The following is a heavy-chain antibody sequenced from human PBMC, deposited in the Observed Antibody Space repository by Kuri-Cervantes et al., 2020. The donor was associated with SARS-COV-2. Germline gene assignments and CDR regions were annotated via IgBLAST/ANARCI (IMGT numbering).Heavy chain of an antibody. CDR2: IYYSGST. V-gene: IGHV4-61*01. CDR1: DYSISSGFY. Sequence: SQTLSLTCAVSDYSISSGFYWSWIRQPPGKGLEWIGYIYYSGSTNYNPSLKSRVTILVDTSKNQFSLKLSSVTAADTAVYYCARERVAAAGRQYYYYGIDVWGQGTTVTVSS. J-gene: IGHJ6*02. CDR3: ARERVAAAGRQYYYYGIDV. D-gene: IGHD6-13*01.